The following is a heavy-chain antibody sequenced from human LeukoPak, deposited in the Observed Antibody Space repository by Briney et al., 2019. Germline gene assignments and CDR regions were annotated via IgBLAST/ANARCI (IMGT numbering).Heavy chain of an antibody. CDR1: GCSFTSYW. J-gene: IGHJ6*02. V-gene: IGHV5-51*01. CDR2: IYPGDSDT. CDR3: ARHVWVTGTPKSYYYYGMDV. D-gene: IGHD1-20*01. Sequence: GESLKISCKGSGCSFTSYWIGWVRQMPGKGLEWMGIIYPGDSDTRYSPSFQGQVTISADKSISTAYLQWSSLKASDTAMYYCARHVWVTGTPKSYYYYGMDVWGQGTTVTVSS.